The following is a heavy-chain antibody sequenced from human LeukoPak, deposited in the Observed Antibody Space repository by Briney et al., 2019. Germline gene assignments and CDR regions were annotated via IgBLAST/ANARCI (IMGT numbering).Heavy chain of an antibody. CDR1: GGSISSSNW. CDR3: AREFDSSGYYSLYYYYGMDV. Sequence: SETLSLTCTVSGGSISSSNWWSWVRQPPGKGLEWIGEIYHSGSTNYNPSLKSRVTISVDKSKNQFSLKLSSVTAADTAVYYCAREFDSSGYYSLYYYYGMDVWGQGTTVTVSS. J-gene: IGHJ6*02. V-gene: IGHV4-4*02. D-gene: IGHD3-22*01. CDR2: IYHSGST.